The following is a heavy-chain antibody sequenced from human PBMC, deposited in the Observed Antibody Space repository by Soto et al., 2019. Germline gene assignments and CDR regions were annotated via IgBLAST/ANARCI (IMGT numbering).Heavy chain of an antibody. J-gene: IGHJ6*02. CDR2: ISAYSGNT. D-gene: IGHD3-22*01. Sequence: ASVKVSCKASGYTFTSYGISWVRQAPGQGLEWMGWISAYSGNTNYAQKLQGGVTMTTDTSTSTAYMELRSLRSDDTAVYYCARGQPNYYDSSGYYSPYGMDVWGQGTTVTVSS. CDR3: ARGQPNYYDSSGYYSPYGMDV. CDR1: GYTFTSYG. V-gene: IGHV1-18*01.